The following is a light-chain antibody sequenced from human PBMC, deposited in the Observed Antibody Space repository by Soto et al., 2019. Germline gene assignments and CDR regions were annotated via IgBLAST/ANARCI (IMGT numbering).Light chain of an antibody. CDR3: QHYNSYAEA. CDR1: QTISSW. Sequence: DIQMTQSPSTLSGSVGDRVTITCRASQTISSWLAGYQQKPGKAPKLLIYKASTLKSGVPSRFSGSVSGTEFTLNISSLQPDDFATYYCQHYNSYAEAFGQGTKLELK. CDR2: KAS. V-gene: IGKV1-5*03. J-gene: IGKJ1*01.